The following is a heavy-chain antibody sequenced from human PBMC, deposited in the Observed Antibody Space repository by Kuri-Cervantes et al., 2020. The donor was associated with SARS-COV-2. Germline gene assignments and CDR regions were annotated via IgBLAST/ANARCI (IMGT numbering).Heavy chain of an antibody. CDR1: GFTFSSYS. CDR3: AGRTGWFDP. CDR2: ISRSGGST. V-gene: IGHV3-21*01. J-gene: IGHJ5*02. Sequence: GGSLRLSCAASGFTFSSYSMSWVRQAPGKGLEWVSTISRSGGSTYYADSVKGRFTISRDNAKNSLYLQMNSLRAEDTAVYYCAGRTGWFDPWGQGTLVTVSS.